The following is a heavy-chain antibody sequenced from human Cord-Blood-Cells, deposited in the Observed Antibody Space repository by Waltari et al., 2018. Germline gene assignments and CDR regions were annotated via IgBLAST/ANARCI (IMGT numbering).Heavy chain of an antibody. CDR2: TYYRSKWYN. J-gene: IGHJ4*02. Sequence: QVQLQQSGPGLVKPSQTLSLTCAISGDSVSSNSASWNWVRQSPSRGLEWLGRTYYRSKWYNDYAVSVKSRITINPDTSKNQFSLQLNSVTPEDTAVYYCAREGMYYDFWSGYLGIDYWGQGTLVTVSS. V-gene: IGHV6-1*01. D-gene: IGHD3-3*01. CDR3: AREGMYYDFWSGYLGIDY. CDR1: GDSVSSNSAS.